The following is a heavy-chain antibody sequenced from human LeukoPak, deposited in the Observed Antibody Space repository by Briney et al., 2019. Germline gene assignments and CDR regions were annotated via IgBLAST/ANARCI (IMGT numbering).Heavy chain of an antibody. Sequence: ASVKVSCKASGYTFTTYGISWVRQAPGQGLEWMGWINPYNGDTNYAQKLQGRVTLTRDTSTTTVYMELSSLRSEDTAVYYCATSAFDYWGQGTLVTVPS. CDR2: INPYNGDT. CDR1: GYTFTTYG. V-gene: IGHV1-18*01. J-gene: IGHJ4*02. D-gene: IGHD2-15*01. CDR3: ATSAFDY.